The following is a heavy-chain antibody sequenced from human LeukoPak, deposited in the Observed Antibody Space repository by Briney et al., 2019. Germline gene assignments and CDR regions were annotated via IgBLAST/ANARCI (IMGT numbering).Heavy chain of an antibody. CDR3: ARHVAAAGTRWFDP. D-gene: IGHD6-13*01. V-gene: IGHV4-39*01. CDR2: IYYSGST. CDR1: GGSISSSSYY. J-gene: IGHJ5*02. Sequence: SETLSLTCTVSGGSISSSSYYWGWIRQPPGKGLEWIGSIYYSGSTYYNPSLKSRVTISVDTSKNQFSLKLSSVTAADTAVYYCARHVAAAGTRWFDPWGQGTLVTVSS.